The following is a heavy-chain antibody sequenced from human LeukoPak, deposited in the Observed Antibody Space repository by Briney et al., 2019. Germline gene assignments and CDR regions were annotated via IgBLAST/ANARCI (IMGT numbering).Heavy chain of an antibody. Sequence: KASETLSLTCTVSGGSISSGSYYWSWIRQPAGKGLEWIGRIYTSGSTNYNPSLKSRVTISVDTSKNQFSLKLSSVTAADTAVYYCASALRWQLGNSAYHGEAFDIWGQGTMVTVSS. D-gene: IGHD4-23*01. CDR2: IYTSGST. CDR3: ASALRWQLGNSAYHGEAFDI. CDR1: GGSISSGSYY. J-gene: IGHJ3*02. V-gene: IGHV4-61*02.